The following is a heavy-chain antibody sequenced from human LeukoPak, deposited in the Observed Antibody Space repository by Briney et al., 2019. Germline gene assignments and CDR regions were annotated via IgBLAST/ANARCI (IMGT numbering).Heavy chain of an antibody. CDR3: ARAKQWLDDAFDI. Sequence: GGSLRLSCAASGFTFSSYGMHWVRQPPGKGLEWVSSITSSSSFIYYADSVRGRFSISRDNAKNSLYLQMNSLRAEDTAVYYCARAKQWLDDAFDIWGQGTMVTVSS. CDR1: GFTFSSYG. V-gene: IGHV3-21*01. J-gene: IGHJ3*02. D-gene: IGHD6-19*01. CDR2: ITSSSSFI.